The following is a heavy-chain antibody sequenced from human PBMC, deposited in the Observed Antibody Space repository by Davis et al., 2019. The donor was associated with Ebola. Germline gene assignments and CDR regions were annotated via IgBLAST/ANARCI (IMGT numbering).Heavy chain of an antibody. V-gene: IGHV1-18*01. D-gene: IGHD6-13*01. J-gene: IGHJ6*02. CDR3: ARDPIGSSYYYYGMDV. CDR2: ISAYNGNT. Sequence: ASVKVSCKASGYTFTSYGISWVRQAPGQGLEWMGWISAYNGNTNYAQKLQGRVTMTTDTSTSTAYMELRSLRSDDTAVYYCARDPIGSSYYYYGMDVWGQGTTVTVSS. CDR1: GYTFTSYG.